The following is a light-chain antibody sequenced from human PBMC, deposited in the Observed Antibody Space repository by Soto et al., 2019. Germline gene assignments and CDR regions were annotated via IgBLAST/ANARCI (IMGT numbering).Light chain of an antibody. CDR2: GAS. CDR1: QSVSSTY. V-gene: IGKV3-20*01. Sequence: EIVLTQSPGTLSLSPGERATLSCRASQSVSSTYLAWYQQKPGQAPRLLIYGASSRATGIPDRFIGSGSGTDFTLTISRLEPEDFAVYYCQQDGSSPPITFGQGTRLEIK. J-gene: IGKJ5*01. CDR3: QQDGSSPPIT.